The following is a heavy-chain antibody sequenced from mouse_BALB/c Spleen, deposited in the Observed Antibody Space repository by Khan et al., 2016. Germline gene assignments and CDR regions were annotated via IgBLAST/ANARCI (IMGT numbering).Heavy chain of an antibody. CDR1: GYSITSDYA. CDR3: AIWLRQRNWFAY. D-gene: IGHD2-2*01. Sequence: EVQLQESGPGLVKPSQSLSLTCTVTGYSITSDYAWNWIRQFPGNKLEWMGYISYSGSTSYNPSLKSRISITRDTSKNTFFLQLNSVTTEDTATXYCAIWLRQRNWFAYWGQGTLVTVSA. CDR2: ISYSGST. V-gene: IGHV3-2*02. J-gene: IGHJ3*01.